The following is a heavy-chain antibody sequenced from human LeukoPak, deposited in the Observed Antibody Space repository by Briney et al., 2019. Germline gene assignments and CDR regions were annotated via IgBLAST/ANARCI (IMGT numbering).Heavy chain of an antibody. D-gene: IGHD3-22*01. J-gene: IGHJ4*02. V-gene: IGHV4-31*03. Sequence: PSETLSLTCTVSGGSISSGGYYWTWIRQHPGKGLEWIGYINYSGSTYYNPSLQSRVTISVDTSKNQFSLKLSSVTAADTAVYYCARAHTMIVVGGGYYFDYWGQGTLVTVSS. CDR3: ARAHTMIVVGGGYYFDY. CDR1: GGSISSGGYY. CDR2: INYSGST.